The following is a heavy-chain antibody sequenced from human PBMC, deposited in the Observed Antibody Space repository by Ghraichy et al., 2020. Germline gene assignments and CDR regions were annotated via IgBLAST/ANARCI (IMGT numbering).Heavy chain of an antibody. J-gene: IGHJ4*02. V-gene: IGHV3-53*01. CDR1: GFTVSSNY. D-gene: IGHD4-17*01. Sequence: GGSLRLSCAASGFTVSSNYMSWVRQAPGKGLQWVSVIYSGGSTYYADSVKGRFTISRDNSKNTLYLQMNSLRAEDTAVYYCATRVGFYGDYFSDYWGQGTLVTVSS. CDR2: IYSGGST. CDR3: ATRVGFYGDYFSDY.